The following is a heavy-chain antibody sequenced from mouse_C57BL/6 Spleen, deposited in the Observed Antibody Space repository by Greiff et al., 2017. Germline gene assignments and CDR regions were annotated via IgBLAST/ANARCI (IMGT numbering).Heavy chain of an antibody. J-gene: IGHJ4*01. CDR1: GYTFTSYW. Sequence: QVQLKQPGAELVKPGASVKLSCKASGYTFTSYWMHWVKQRPGQGLEWIGMIHPNSGSTNYNEKFKSKATLTVDKSSSTAYMQLSSLTSEDSAVYDGARGIYYGNCGAMDYWGQGTSVTVSS. CDR3: ARGIYYGNCGAMDY. CDR2: IHPNSGST. D-gene: IGHD2-1*01. V-gene: IGHV1-64*01.